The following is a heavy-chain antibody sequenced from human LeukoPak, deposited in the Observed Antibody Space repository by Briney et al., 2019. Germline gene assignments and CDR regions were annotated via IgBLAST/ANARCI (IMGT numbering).Heavy chain of an antibody. J-gene: IGHJ4*02. D-gene: IGHD2-15*01. CDR3: ARRYCSGGSCASFDY. CDR1: GGSISTYY. V-gene: IGHV4-59*08. CDR2: IYYRGST. Sequence: SETLSLTCTVSGGSISTYYWSWIRQPPGKGLEWIGYIYYRGSTNYNPSLKSRITISVDTSKNQFSLKLTSVTAADTAVYYCARRYCSGGSCASFDYWGQGTLVTVSS.